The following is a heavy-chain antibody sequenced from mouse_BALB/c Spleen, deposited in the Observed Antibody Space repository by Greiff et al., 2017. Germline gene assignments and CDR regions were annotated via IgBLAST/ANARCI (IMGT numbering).Heavy chain of an antibody. J-gene: IGHJ3*01. Sequence: QVQLQQSGAELMKPGASVKISCKATGYTFSSYWIEWVKQRPGHGLEWIGEILPGSGSTNYNEKFKGKATFTADTSSNTAYMQLSSLTSEDSAVYYCARQLGLTWFAYWGQGTLVTVSA. CDR1: GYTFSSYW. V-gene: IGHV1-9*01. D-gene: IGHD3-1*01. CDR3: ARQLGLTWFAY. CDR2: ILPGSGST.